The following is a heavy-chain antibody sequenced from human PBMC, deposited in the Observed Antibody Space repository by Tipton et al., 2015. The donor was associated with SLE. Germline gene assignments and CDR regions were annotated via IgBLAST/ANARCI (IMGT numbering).Heavy chain of an antibody. CDR3: ARGPPYSSSWEDY. CDR2: INHSGST. Sequence: TLSLTCTVYGGSFSGYYWSWIRQPPGKGLEWIGKINHSGSTNYNPSLKSRVTISVDTSKNQFSLKLSSVTAADTAVYYCARGPPYSSSWEDYWGQGTLVTVSS. J-gene: IGHJ4*02. D-gene: IGHD6-6*01. V-gene: IGHV4-34*01. CDR1: GGSFSGYY.